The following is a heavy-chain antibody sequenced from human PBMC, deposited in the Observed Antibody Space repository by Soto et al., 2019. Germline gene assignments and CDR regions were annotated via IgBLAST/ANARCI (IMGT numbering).Heavy chain of an antibody. CDR1: GFTFSSYE. V-gene: IGHV3-7*03. D-gene: IGHD5-18*01. CDR3: VRDFEGSYGYAHFDY. Sequence: PGGSPILSCSPSGFTFSSYEMDWVRESPLQGLEWVANIKQDGSENYYVDSVRGRFTISRDNAKNSLYLQMNSLRAEDTALYYCVRDFEGSYGYAHFDYWGQGTLVPVYS. J-gene: IGHJ4*02. CDR2: IKQDGSEN.